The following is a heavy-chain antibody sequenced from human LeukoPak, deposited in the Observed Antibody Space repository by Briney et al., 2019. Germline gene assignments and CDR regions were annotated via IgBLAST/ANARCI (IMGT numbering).Heavy chain of an antibody. CDR2: IWFDGSKT. J-gene: IGHJ4*02. CDR1: GFTLSSFG. D-gene: IGHD3-10*01. CDR3: ARVGSGYTVDY. V-gene: IGHV3-33*01. Sequence: PGGSLRLSCAASGFTLSSFGMHWVRQAPGKALEWVAVIWFDGSKTYYSESVKGRFTVSRDNSKNTLFLQMNSLRVENTAVYYCARVGSGYTVDYWGQGTLVTVSS.